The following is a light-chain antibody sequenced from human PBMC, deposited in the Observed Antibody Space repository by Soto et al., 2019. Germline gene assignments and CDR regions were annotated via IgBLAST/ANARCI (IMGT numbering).Light chain of an antibody. CDR3: QQSYSTLIT. J-gene: IGKJ1*01. CDR1: QSISSY. Sequence: DIQMTQSPSSLSASVDEGVTITCRASQSISSYLNWYQQKPGKAPKLLIYAASSLQSGVPSRFSGSGSGTDFTLTISRLQPEDFATYYCQQSYSTLITFGQGTKVDIK. CDR2: AAS. V-gene: IGKV1-39*01.